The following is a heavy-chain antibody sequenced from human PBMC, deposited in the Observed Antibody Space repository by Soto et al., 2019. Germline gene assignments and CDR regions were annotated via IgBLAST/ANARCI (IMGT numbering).Heavy chain of an antibody. V-gene: IGHV1-2*04. CDR2: INPNRGGT. J-gene: IGHJ4*02. D-gene: IGHD1-1*01. CDR3: ARGELERRGLDFDY. CDR1: GYTFTGYY. Sequence: QVQLVQSGAEVKKPGASVKVSCKASGYTFTGYYMHWVRQAPGQGLEWMGWINPNRGGTNYAQKFKGWVTMTRDTSISTAYMELSRLRSDDTAVYYCARGELERRGLDFDYWSQGTLVTVSS.